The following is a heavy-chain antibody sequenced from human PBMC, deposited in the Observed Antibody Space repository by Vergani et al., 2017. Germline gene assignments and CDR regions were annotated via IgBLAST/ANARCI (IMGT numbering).Heavy chain of an antibody. J-gene: IGHJ4*02. Sequence: EVKLLQSEGAVVQPGGSLRLSCVASGFTFNSHAMSWVRQGHGQGLEWVASMKKTGDSTHYAYSVKGRFTISRDNSKNTLYLQMNSLRVEDTAVYYCGRGSDNYNWGQGTLVTVSS. CDR3: GRGSDNYN. CDR1: GFTFNSHA. D-gene: IGHD5-24*01. CDR2: MKKTGDST. V-gene: IGHV3-23*01.